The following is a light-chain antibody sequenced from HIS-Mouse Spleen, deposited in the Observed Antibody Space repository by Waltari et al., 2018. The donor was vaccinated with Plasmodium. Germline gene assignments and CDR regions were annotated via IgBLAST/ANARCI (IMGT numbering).Light chain of an antibody. Sequence: QSVLPQPHSVSGAPGQRVTISCTGSSSNIGTGYEVHWYPQLPGTAPKLHISRNSNRPSGVPDRFSGSKSGTSASLAITELQAEDEADYYFQSYDSSLSGVVFGGGTKLTVL. J-gene: IGLJ2*01. CDR2: RNS. CDR3: QSYDSSLSGVV. CDR1: SSNIGTGYE. V-gene: IGLV1-40*01.